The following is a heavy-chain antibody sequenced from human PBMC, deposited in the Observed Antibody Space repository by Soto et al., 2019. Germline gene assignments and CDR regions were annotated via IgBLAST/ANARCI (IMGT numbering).Heavy chain of an antibody. Sequence: ASVKVSCKASGYTLTRSGISWLRQAPGQGLEWMGWINPYNGNTNYAQKLQGRVTMTTDTSTSTAYMELRSLRSDDTAVYYCARDPVGGNWFDPWGQGTLVTVSS. J-gene: IGHJ5*02. D-gene: IGHD1-26*01. CDR1: GYTLTRSG. V-gene: IGHV1-18*01. CDR2: INPYNGNT. CDR3: ARDPVGGNWFDP.